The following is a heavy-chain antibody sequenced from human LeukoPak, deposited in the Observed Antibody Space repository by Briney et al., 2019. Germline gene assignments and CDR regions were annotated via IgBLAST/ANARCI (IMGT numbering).Heavy chain of an antibody. CDR2: IYTSGST. V-gene: IGHV4-59*10. CDR3: ATRGYSGLYYYMDV. D-gene: IGHD5-12*01. J-gene: IGHJ6*03. CDR1: GGSFSNYY. Sequence: SETLSLTCAVYGGSFSNYYWSWIRQPPGKGLEWIGRIYTSGSTNYNPSLKSRVTISVDTSKNQFSLKLSSVTAADTAVYYCATRGYSGLYYYMDVWGKGTTVTISS.